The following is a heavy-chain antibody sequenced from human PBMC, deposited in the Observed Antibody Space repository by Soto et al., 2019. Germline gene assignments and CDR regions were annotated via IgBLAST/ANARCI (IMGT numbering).Heavy chain of an antibody. V-gene: IGHV4-34*01. CDR2: INHRGST. D-gene: IGHD6-6*01. CDR3: ARTSRFEY. CDR1: GGSFSNYY. Sequence: QVQLQQWGAGLLKPSETLSLTCAVYGGSFSNYYWSWVRQPPGKGLEWIGEINHRGSTNYNPSLKSRVTISVDTSKNQFSLKLSSVTAAETAVYYCARTSRFEYWGQGTLATVSS. J-gene: IGHJ4*02.